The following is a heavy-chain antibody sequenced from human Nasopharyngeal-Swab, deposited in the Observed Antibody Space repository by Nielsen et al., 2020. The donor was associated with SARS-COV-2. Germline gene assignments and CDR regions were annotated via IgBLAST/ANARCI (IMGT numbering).Heavy chain of an antibody. V-gene: IGHV3-30-3*01. J-gene: IGHJ6*02. CDR1: GFTFSSYA. Sequence: SCAASGFTFSSYAMHWVRQAPGKGLEWVAVISYDGSNKYYADSVKGRFTISRDNSKNTLYLQMNSLRAEDTAVYYCARGLPPMDAWGQGTTVTVSS. CDR2: ISYDGSNK. CDR3: ARGLPPMDA.